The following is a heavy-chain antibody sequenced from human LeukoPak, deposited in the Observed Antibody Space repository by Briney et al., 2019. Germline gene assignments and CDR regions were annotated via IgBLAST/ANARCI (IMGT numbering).Heavy chain of an antibody. CDR1: GGSISSYY. CDR3: ARAVGAYVCDY. D-gene: IGHD1-26*01. CDR2: IYYSGST. J-gene: IGHJ4*02. V-gene: IGHV4-59*01. Sequence: SETLSLTCTVSGGSISSYYWSWIRQPPGKGLEWIGYIYYSGSTNYNPSLKSRVTISVDTSKNQFSLKLSSVTAADTAVYYCARAVGAYVCDYWGQGTLVTVSS.